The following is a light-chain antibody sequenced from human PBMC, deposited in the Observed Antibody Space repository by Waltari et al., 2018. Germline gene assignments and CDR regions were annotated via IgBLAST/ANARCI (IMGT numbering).Light chain of an antibody. V-gene: IGLV2-23*01. CDR1: SRDVGKYNL. CDR2: EGS. J-gene: IGLJ2*01. CDR3: FSYAGRATGV. Sequence: QSALTQPASVSGSPGQSITISCPGTSRDVGKYNLVSWFQHPPGQAPQLIIYEGSQRPSGGSDRFAGSKSGNTASLTISGLQAEDEADYYCFSYAGRATGVFGGGTKLTVL.